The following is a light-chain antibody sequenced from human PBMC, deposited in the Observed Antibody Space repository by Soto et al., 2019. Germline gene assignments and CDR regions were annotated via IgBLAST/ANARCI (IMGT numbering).Light chain of an antibody. CDR3: QQGHSFPT. CDR1: QGVGNW. V-gene: IGKV1-12*01. J-gene: IGKJ1*01. Sequence: DIQMTQSPSSVSASVGDRVTITCRASQGVGNWLAWYQQKPGKAPKLLIYTASSLESGVPSRFSGSGSGTDFTLSISSLQTEDFATYYCQQGHSFPTFGQGTKVEIK. CDR2: TAS.